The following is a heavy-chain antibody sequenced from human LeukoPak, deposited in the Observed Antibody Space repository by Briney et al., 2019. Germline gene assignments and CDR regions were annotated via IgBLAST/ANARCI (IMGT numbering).Heavy chain of an antibody. V-gene: IGHV3-23*01. Sequence: GGSLRLSCAASGFTFSSYAMSWVRQAPGKGLEWVSAISGSGGSTYYADSVKGRFTISRDNSKNTLYLQMDSLRAEDTAVYYXXXXXXSXSLVRGVTKYYYYGMDVWGQGTTVTVSS. J-gene: IGHJ6*02. D-gene: IGHD3-10*01. CDR2: ISGSGGST. CDR1: GFTFSSYA. CDR3: XXXXXSXSLVRGVTKYYYYGMDV.